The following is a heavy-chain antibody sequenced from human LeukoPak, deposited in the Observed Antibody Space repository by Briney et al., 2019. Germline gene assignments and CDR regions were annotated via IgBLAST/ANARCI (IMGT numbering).Heavy chain of an antibody. D-gene: IGHD3-22*01. V-gene: IGHV3-23*01. Sequence: GGSLRLSCQASGFTFYMYAMSWVSQAPGKGLEWVASMCGTAGCTFYPDSVKGRFTISRDNSKNVLYLRMNSLTAEDTAIYYCAKDRPNFHENSGHYYRRDGDSWGQGTLVTVSS. CDR2: MCGTAGCT. CDR1: GFTFYMYA. J-gene: IGHJ5*01. CDR3: AKDRPNFHENSGHYYRRDGDS.